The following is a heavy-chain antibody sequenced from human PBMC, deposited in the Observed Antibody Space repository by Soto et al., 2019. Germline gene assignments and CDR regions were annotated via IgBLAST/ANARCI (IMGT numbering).Heavy chain of an antibody. CDR2: INPILDST. J-gene: IGHJ4*02. CDR1: GIMSSGYG. CDR3: ATMKRARLDS. V-gene: IGHV1-69*09. Sequence: QEQVVQSGPAMKEPGSSVKVSCRASGIMSSGYGFSWVRQAPGQGLEWVGMINPILDSTHYAQNLQGRVSLSVDKSRYTDYLEVTSLRLEDTAIYFCATMKRARLDSWGRGTVVTVSS. D-gene: IGHD6-25*01.